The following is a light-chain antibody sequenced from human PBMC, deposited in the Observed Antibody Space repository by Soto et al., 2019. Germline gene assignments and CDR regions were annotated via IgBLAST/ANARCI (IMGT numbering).Light chain of an antibody. CDR1: QGITSY. V-gene: IGKV1-9*01. CDR3: QQLNNYPRT. Sequence: DIPLTKSPSFLSASVGDIVTITCRASQGITSYLAWYQQKPGKAPKLLISTASTLQSGVPSRFSGSGSGTEFNLTSSSLQPEYFATYYCQQLNNYPRTFGQGTKVEIK. CDR2: TAS. J-gene: IGKJ1*01.